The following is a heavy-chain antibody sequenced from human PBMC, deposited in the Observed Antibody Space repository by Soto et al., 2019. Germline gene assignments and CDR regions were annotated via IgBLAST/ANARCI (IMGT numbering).Heavy chain of an antibody. CDR1: GFSFKSYW. Sequence: EVQLVESGGGLVQPGGSLRLSCAASGFSFKSYWMSWVRQAPGKGLEWVANIREDGSEENYVDSGKGRFTISRDNAQNSLFRKMNRLRAEDTGVYYCARDYGAVKRSFDYWGQGTLVTVSS. J-gene: IGHJ4*02. CDR3: ARDYGAVKRSFDY. CDR2: IREDGSEE. D-gene: IGHD4-17*01. V-gene: IGHV3-7*01.